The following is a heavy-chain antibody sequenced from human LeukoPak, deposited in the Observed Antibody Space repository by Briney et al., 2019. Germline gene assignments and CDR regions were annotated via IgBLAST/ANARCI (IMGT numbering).Heavy chain of an antibody. V-gene: IGHV3-21*01. CDR2: ITSSSSYT. Sequence: PGGSLRLSCAAPGITFSNYNMNWVRQAPGKGLEWISAITSSSSYTFYADSVRGRFTISRDYSKNTLYLQMNSLRGEDTAVYYCARVGRGYSFKVYYFDYWGQGTLVTVSS. CDR1: GITFSNYN. D-gene: IGHD5-18*01. CDR3: ARVGRGYSFKVYYFDY. J-gene: IGHJ4*02.